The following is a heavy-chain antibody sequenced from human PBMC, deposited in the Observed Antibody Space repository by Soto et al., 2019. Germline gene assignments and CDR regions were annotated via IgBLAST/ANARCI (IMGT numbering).Heavy chain of an antibody. D-gene: IGHD2-15*01. CDR3: ARDDVVVVAATSSSFGY. J-gene: IGHJ4*02. Sequence: GVSVKVSCKASGYTFTSYATHWVRQAPGQRLEWMGWINAGNGNTKYSQKFQGRVTITRDTSASTAYMELSSLRSEDTAVYYCARDDVVVVAATSSSFGYWGQGTLVTVSS. CDR1: GYTFTSYA. CDR2: INAGNGNT. V-gene: IGHV1-3*01.